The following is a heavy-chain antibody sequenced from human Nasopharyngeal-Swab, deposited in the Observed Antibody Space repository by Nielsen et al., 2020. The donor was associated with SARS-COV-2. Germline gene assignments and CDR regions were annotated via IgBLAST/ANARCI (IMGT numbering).Heavy chain of an antibody. Sequence: ADTLSLTCTVSGGSISRYYWSWIRQPPGKGLEWNGYIYYSGSTNYNPSLKSRVTISVDTSKNQFSLKLSSVPAADTAVLDCARGTSGSYYPFDYWGQGTLVTVSS. CDR2: IYYSGST. J-gene: IGHJ4*02. CDR1: GGSISRYY. D-gene: IGHD1-26*01. V-gene: IGHV4-59*07. CDR3: ARGTSGSYYPFDY.